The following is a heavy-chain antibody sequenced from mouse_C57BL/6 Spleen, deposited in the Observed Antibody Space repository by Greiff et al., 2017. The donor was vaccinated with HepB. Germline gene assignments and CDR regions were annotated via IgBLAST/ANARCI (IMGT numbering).Heavy chain of an antibody. CDR3: ARSKKGFTGFAY. D-gene: IGHD3-3*01. CDR1: GYTFTSYW. J-gene: IGHJ3*01. CDR2: INPSNGGT. Sequence: QVQLKQPGTELVKPGASVKLSCKASGYTFTSYWMHWVKQRPGQGLEWIGNINPSNGGTNYNEKFKSKATLTVDKSSSTAYMQLSSLTSEDSAVYYCARSKKGFTGFAYWGQGTLVTVSA. V-gene: IGHV1-53*01.